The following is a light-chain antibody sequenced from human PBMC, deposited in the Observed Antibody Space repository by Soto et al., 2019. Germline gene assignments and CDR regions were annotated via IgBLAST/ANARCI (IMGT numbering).Light chain of an antibody. Sequence: DIQMTQSPSTLSASVGDRVTITCRASQSISSWLAWYQQKPGKAPKLLIYKASSLESGVPSRFGGSGSGTEFTLTISSLQPDDFATYYCLQDYNYPRTLGQGTKVDIK. V-gene: IGKV1-5*03. CDR3: LQDYNYPRT. CDR1: QSISSW. J-gene: IGKJ1*01. CDR2: KAS.